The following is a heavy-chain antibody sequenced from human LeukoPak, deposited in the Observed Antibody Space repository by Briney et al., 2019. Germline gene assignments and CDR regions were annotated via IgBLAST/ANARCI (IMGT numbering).Heavy chain of an antibody. D-gene: IGHD3-22*01. Sequence: ASVTVSFKASGYTFTRYYMHWVRQAPGQGREWLGWINPNSGGTNYAQKFQGRVTMTRDTSISTAYMELSRLRSDDTAVYYCARDLDKNDYDSSDWFDPWGQGTLVTVSS. V-gene: IGHV1-2*02. CDR2: INPNSGGT. CDR3: ARDLDKNDYDSSDWFDP. J-gene: IGHJ5*02. CDR1: GYTFTRYY.